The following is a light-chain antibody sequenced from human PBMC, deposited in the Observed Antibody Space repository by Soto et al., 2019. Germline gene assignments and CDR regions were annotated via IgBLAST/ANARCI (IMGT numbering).Light chain of an antibody. J-gene: IGLJ1*01. CDR2: DIS. CDR1: SSDVGDYKY. CDR3: CSYGGSYSYV. V-gene: IGLV2-11*01. Sequence: QSALTQPRSVSGSPGQSVTISCTGTSSDVGDYKYVSWYRQHPGKAPKLMIYDISERPSGVPDRFSGSKSGNTASLTISGLQAEDEADYYCCSYGGSYSYVFGTGTKLTVL.